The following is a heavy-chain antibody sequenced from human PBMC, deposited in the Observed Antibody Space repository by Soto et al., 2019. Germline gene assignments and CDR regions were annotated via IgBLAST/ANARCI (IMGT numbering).Heavy chain of an antibody. J-gene: IGHJ5*02. D-gene: IGHD3-22*01. CDR2: ISSSSRTI. V-gene: IGHV3-48*02. CDR1: GFTFSSYS. Sequence: PGGSLRLSCAASGFTFSSYSMNWVRQAPGKGLEWVSYISSSSRTIYYADSVKGRFTISRDNAKNSLYLQMNSLRDEDTAVYYCARGDEYYDKPNWFDPWGQGTLVTVSS. CDR3: ARGDEYYDKPNWFDP.